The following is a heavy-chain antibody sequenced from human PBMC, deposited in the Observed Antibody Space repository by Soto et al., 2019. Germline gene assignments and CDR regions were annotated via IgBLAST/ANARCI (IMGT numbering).Heavy chain of an antibody. CDR3: ARQPKDAFDI. CDR2: IYYSGST. V-gene: IGHV4-39*01. J-gene: IGHJ3*02. Sequence: SETLSLTCTVSGGSISSSSYYWGWIRQPPGKGLEWIGSIYYSGSTYYNPSLKSRVTISVDTSKNQFSLKLSSVTAADTAVYYCARQPKDAFDIWGQGTMVTVSS. CDR1: GGSISSSSYY.